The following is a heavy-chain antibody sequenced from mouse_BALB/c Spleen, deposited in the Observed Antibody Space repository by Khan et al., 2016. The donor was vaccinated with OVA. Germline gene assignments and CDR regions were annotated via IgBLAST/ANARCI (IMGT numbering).Heavy chain of an antibody. Sequence: QLEESGGGLVQPGGSMKLSCVASGFTFSNYWMNWVRQSPEKGLEWVAEIRLQSDDYVTQYAESVKGRFTISRDDYKSSVYLQMNNLRAEDTGIYYCSILLWGQGTTLTVSS. V-gene: IGHV6-6*02. CDR3: SILL. CDR1: GFTFSNYW. D-gene: IGHD2-12*01. CDR2: IRLQSDDYVT. J-gene: IGHJ2*01.